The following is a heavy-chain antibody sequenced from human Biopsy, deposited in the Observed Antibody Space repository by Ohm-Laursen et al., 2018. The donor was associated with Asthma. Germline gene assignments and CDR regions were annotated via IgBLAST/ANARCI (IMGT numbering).Heavy chain of an antibody. Sequence: ASVKASCKLSGYSLTDLSMPWVRQAPGQGLEWMGGHAPEEGGTAHARRFQGRVTMTEDTSTDTAYMELSSLSSDDTAVYYCASDFPKDYVRYNFQFWGQGTLVTVSS. CDR3: ASDFPKDYVRYNFQF. J-gene: IGHJ4*02. D-gene: IGHD4-17*01. CDR2: HAPEEGGT. CDR1: GYSLTDLS. V-gene: IGHV1-24*01.